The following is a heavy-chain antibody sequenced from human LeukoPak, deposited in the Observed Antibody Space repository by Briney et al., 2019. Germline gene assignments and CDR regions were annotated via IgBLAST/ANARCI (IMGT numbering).Heavy chain of an antibody. CDR1: GFTFNTYT. Sequence: GGSLRLSCAASGFTFNTYTMNWVRQAPGKGLEWVASISGSTGSTQYADSVKGRFTVSRDNSKNTLYLQMNSLRADDTAVYFCAKERQTGDYFTSDYWGQGTLVTVSS. V-gene: IGHV3-23*01. CDR2: ISGSTGST. CDR3: AKERQTGDYFTSDY. D-gene: IGHD4-17*01. J-gene: IGHJ4*02.